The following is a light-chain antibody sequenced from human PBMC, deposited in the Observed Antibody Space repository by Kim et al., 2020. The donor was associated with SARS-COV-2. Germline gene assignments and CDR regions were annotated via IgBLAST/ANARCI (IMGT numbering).Light chain of an antibody. CDR2: EVS. J-gene: IGLJ1*01. V-gene: IGLV2-8*01. CDR3: SSYAGSNNYV. CDR1: SSDVGAYNY. Sequence: GQSFTISCTGTSSDVGAYNYVSWYQQHPGKAPKLVISEVSKRPSGVPDRFSGSKSGNTASLTVSGLQAEDEAEYYCSSYAGSNNYVFGIGTKVTVL.